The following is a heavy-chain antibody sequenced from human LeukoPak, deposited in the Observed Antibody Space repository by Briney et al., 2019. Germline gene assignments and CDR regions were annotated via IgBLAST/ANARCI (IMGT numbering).Heavy chain of an antibody. Sequence: GESLKISCKGSGYSFTSYWIGWVRQMPGKGLEWMGIIYPGDSDTRYSPSFQGQVTISADKSIGTAYLQWSSLKASDTAMYYCARSIAVAGGAFDIWGQGTMVTVSS. CDR1: GYSFTSYW. J-gene: IGHJ3*02. CDR2: IYPGDSDT. CDR3: ARSIAVAGGAFDI. D-gene: IGHD6-19*01. V-gene: IGHV5-51*01.